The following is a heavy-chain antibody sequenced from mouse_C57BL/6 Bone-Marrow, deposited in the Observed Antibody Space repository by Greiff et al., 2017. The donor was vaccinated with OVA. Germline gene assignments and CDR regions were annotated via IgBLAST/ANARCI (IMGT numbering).Heavy chain of an antibody. V-gene: IGHV1-85*01. D-gene: IGHD3-2*02. J-gene: IGHJ2*01. CDR1: GYTFTSYD. CDR2: IYPRDGST. Sequence: VQGVESGPELVKPGASVKLSCKASGYTFTSYDINWVKPRPGQGLEWIGWIYPRDGSTKYNEKFKGKATLTVDTSSSTAYMELHSLTSEDSAVYFCAREGERQLRLPFDYWGQGTTRTVSS. CDR3: AREGERQLRLPFDY.